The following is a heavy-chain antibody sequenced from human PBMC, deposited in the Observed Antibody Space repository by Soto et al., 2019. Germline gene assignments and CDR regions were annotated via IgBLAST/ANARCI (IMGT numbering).Heavy chain of an antibody. Sequence: PGGSLRLSCAASGFTFSRYYMNWVRQAPGKGLEWVSAISGSGDSTYYADSVKGRFTISRDNSKNTLYLQMNSLRVEGTAIFYCAKKAEKHFDWMFYADSWGQGTLVTVSS. CDR2: ISGSGDST. CDR3: AKKAEKHFDWMFYADS. V-gene: IGHV3-23*01. D-gene: IGHD3-9*01. J-gene: IGHJ4*02. CDR1: GFTFSRYY.